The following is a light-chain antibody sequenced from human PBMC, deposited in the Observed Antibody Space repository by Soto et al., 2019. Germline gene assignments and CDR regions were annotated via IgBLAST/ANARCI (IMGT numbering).Light chain of an antibody. CDR3: QQYNNWPIT. CDR2: GAS. J-gene: IGKJ5*01. CDR1: QSIGSN. V-gene: IGKV3-15*01. Sequence: DIVMTHSPATLSVSPGERATLSWRASQSIGSNLAWYQQKPGEAPKLLIYGASTRATGLPARFSGSGSGTEFTLTISSLQSEDFALYYCQQYNNWPITFGQGTRLEIK.